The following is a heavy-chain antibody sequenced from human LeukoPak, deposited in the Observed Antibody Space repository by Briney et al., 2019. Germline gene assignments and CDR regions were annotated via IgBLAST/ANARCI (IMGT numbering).Heavy chain of an antibody. J-gene: IGHJ3*01. D-gene: IGHD3-10*01. CDR1: GYTFTSYY. Sequence: ASVTVSCKASGYTFTSYYMHWVRQAPGQGLEWMGIINPSGGSTSYAQKFQGRVTISADTSTNTAYMEMSSVTSEDTAVYYCAREGEYYSESGNLVDASDVWGQGTMVIVSA. CDR2: INPSGGST. V-gene: IGHV1-46*01. CDR3: AREGEYYSESGNLVDASDV.